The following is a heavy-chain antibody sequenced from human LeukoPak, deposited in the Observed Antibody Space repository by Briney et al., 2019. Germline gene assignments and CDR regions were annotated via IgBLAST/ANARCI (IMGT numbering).Heavy chain of an antibody. CDR3: ARDLIAPNSSGYYHTYYYYYGMDV. V-gene: IGHV3-53*01. CDR1: GFTVSSNY. Sequence: GGSLRLSCAASGFTVSSNYMSWVRQAPGKGLEWVSVIYSGGSTYYADSVKGRFTISRDNSKNTLYLQMDSLRAEDTAVYYCARDLIAPNSSGYYHTYYYYYGMDVWGQGTTVTVSS. CDR2: IYSGGST. J-gene: IGHJ6*02. D-gene: IGHD3-22*01.